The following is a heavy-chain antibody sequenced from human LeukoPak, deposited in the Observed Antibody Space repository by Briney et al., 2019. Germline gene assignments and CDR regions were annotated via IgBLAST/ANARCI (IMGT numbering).Heavy chain of an antibody. Sequence: GGSLRLSCAASGFTFSTYDMHWVRQASGKGLEWVSSIGTIGDTFYPGSVKGRFTISRENAKNYLYLQMNGLRAGDTAVYYCTRATVIGNAPLPAYMDVWGKGTTVTVSS. CDR1: GFTFSTYD. J-gene: IGHJ6*03. V-gene: IGHV3-13*01. CDR2: IGTIGDT. CDR3: TRATVIGNAPLPAYMDV. D-gene: IGHD2-21*01.